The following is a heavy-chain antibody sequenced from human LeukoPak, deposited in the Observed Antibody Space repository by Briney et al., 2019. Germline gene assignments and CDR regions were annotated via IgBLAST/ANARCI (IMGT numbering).Heavy chain of an antibody. CDR3: ARGRLFYYMDV. CDR1: GGSLNDYF. CDR2: IYYRGDP. J-gene: IGHJ6*03. D-gene: IGHD2/OR15-2a*01. Sequence: SETLSLTCTVSGGSLNDYFWVWLRQAPGKGLEWIGNIYYRGDPNYNPSLKGRLTVSLDTSKNHFSLKLTSVTAADTAVYYCARGRLFYYMDVWGEGTTVTVSS. V-gene: IGHV4-59*01.